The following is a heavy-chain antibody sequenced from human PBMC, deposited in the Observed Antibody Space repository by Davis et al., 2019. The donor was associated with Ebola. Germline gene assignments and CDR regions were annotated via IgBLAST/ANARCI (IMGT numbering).Heavy chain of an antibody. CDR3: ARGRSYYYGSGTYWGY. J-gene: IGHJ4*02. CDR1: GASFSGYY. V-gene: IGHV4-34*01. Sequence: SETLSLTCAVYGASFSGYYWSWIRQPPGKGLEWIGEINRGGGTNYNPSLKSRVTISVDTSKNQFSLKLSSVTAADTAVYYCARGRSYYYGSGTYWGYWGQGTLVTVSS. D-gene: IGHD3-10*01. CDR2: INRGGGT.